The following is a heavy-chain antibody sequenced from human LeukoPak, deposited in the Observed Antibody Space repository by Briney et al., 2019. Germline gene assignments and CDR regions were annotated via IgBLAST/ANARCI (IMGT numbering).Heavy chain of an antibody. CDR1: AYTLTELS. CDR3: ATDRPDFWSGGYYFDY. D-gene: IGHD3-3*01. J-gene: IGHJ4*02. Sequence: ASVKVSCKVSAYTLTELSMHWVRQAPGKGLEWMGGFDPEDGETIYAQKFQGRVTMTEDTSTDTAYMELSSLRSEDTAVYYCATDRPDFWSGGYYFDYWGQGTLVTVSS. CDR2: FDPEDGET. V-gene: IGHV1-24*01.